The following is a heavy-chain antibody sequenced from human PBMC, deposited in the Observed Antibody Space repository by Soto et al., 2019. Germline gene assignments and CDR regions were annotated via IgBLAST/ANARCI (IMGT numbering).Heavy chain of an antibody. D-gene: IGHD3-22*01. V-gene: IGHV3-33*01. CDR2: IWYDGSNK. J-gene: IGHJ4*02. CDR3: ARGFPLDMIVVLHNFDY. CDR1: GFTFSSYG. Sequence: QVQLVESGGGVVQPGRSLRLSCAASGFTFSSYGMHWVRQAPGKGLEWVAVIWYDGSNKYYADSVKGRFTISRDNSKNTLYLQMNSLRAEDTAVYYCARGFPLDMIVVLHNFDYWGQGTLVTVSS.